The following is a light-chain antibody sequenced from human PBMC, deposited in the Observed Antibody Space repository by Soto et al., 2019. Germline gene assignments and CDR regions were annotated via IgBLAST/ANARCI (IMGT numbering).Light chain of an antibody. CDR1: RGHISYA. CDR2: LNSDGSH. J-gene: IGLJ2*01. Sequence: QPVLTQSPSASASLGASVKLTCTLSRGHISYAIAWHQQQPEKGPRYLMKLNSDGSHSKGDGIPDRFSGSSSGAERYLTISSLQSEDEADYFCQTWGSGTVVFGGGTKLTVL. CDR3: QTWGSGTVV. V-gene: IGLV4-69*01.